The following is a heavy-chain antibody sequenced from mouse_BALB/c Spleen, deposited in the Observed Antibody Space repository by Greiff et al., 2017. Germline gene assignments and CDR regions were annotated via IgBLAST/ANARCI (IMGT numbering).Heavy chain of an antibody. V-gene: IGHV1-74*01. CDR1: GYSFTSYW. CDR2: IHPSDSET. Sequence: QVQLKQPGAELVRPGASVKLSCKASGYSFTSYWMNWVKQRPGQGLEWIGMIHPSDSETRLNRKFKDKATLTVDKSSSTAYMQLSSPTSEDSAVYYCALYGYDEGGFAYWGQGTLVTVSA. J-gene: IGHJ3*01. D-gene: IGHD2-2*01. CDR3: ALYGYDEGGFAY.